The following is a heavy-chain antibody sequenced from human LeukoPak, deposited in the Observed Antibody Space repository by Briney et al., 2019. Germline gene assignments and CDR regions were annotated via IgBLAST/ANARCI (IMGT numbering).Heavy chain of an antibody. J-gene: IGHJ6*03. Sequence: GGSLRLSCAASGFTFSSYAMNWVRQAPGGGLEWVSGFSGSGGTTYYADSVKGRFTISRDNSKNTLYLQMNSLRAEDTAVYYCANGNRCTSPNCLGYYYMDVWGKGTTVTVSS. V-gene: IGHV3-23*01. CDR1: GFTFSSYA. D-gene: IGHD2-8*01. CDR3: ANGNRCTSPNCLGYYYMDV. CDR2: FSGSGGTT.